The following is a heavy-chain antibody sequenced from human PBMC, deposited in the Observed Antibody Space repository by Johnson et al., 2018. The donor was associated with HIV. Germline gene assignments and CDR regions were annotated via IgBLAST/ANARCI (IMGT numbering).Heavy chain of an antibody. D-gene: IGHD5-12*01. J-gene: IGHJ3*02. Sequence: VQLVESGGGLVKPGGSLRLSCAASGFTFSNAWMSWVRQAPGKGLEWVGRIKSKTDGGTTDYAAPVNGRFTISRDDSKNTLYLQMNSLKTEDTAVYYCTTGLPGATYDAFDIWGQGTMVTVSS. CDR1: GFTFSNAW. V-gene: IGHV3-15*01. CDR3: TTGLPGATYDAFDI. CDR2: IKSKTDGGTT.